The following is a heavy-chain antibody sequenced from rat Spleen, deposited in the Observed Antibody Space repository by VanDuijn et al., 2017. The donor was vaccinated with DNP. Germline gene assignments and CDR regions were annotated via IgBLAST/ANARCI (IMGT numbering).Heavy chain of an antibody. D-gene: IGHD2-2*01. CDR2: INKDSTTI. V-gene: IGHV4-2*01. CDR3: VREDKGVDA. CDR1: GFNFNDYW. J-gene: IGHJ4*01. Sequence: EVKLVESGGGLVQPGRSLKLSCAASGFNFNDYWMGWVRQAPGKGLEWIGEINKDSTTIKYIPSLKDKITISRDNAQNTLYLQLSKLGSEDTAFYYCVREDKGVDAWGQGASVTGSS.